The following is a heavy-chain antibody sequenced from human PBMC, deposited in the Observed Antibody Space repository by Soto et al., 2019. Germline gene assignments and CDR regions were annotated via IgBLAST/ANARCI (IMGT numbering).Heavy chain of an antibody. CDR3: AREAIYYDTSGFSLYYLDY. D-gene: IGHD3-22*01. CDR2: ISDDGSNK. CDR1: GFTFNTDT. Sequence: GGSLRLSCAASGFTFNTDTMHWVRQAPGKGLEWVALISDDGSNKHYADSVKGRFSISRDNSKNTLYLQLNSLRPEDTAVYYCAREAIYYDTSGFSLYYLDYGGQGSLV. V-gene: IGHV3-30-3*01. J-gene: IGHJ4*02.